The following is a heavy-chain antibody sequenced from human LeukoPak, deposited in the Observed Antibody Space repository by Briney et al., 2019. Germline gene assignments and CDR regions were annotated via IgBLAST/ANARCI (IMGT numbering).Heavy chain of an antibody. J-gene: IGHJ2*01. CDR1: GGSISNYY. CDR2: VYSSGST. V-gene: IGHV4-4*07. CDR3: ARHYCGGDCYSRWYFDL. D-gene: IGHD2-21*02. Sequence: PSETLSLTCTVSGGSISNYYWSWIRQPAGKGLEWIGRVYSSGSTNYNPSLKSRVTMSVDTSKNQLSLKLSSVTAADTAVYYCARHYCGGDCYSRWYFDLWGRGTLVTVSS.